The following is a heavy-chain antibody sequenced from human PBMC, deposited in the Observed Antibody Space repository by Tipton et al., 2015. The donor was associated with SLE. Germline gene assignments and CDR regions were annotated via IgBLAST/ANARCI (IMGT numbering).Heavy chain of an antibody. J-gene: IGHJ3*02. Sequence: SLRLSCAASGVMFSRCWMHWVRQVPGKGLVWVSGIHDDGSNTMYADSVKGRFTISRDNAKNTVYLQMNGLSAEDTAVYYCAGEGPYWHDSFDIWGQGTMVTVSS. CDR3: AGEGPYWHDSFDI. D-gene: IGHD2-21*01. CDR1: GVMFSRCW. CDR2: IHDDGSNT. V-gene: IGHV3-74*03.